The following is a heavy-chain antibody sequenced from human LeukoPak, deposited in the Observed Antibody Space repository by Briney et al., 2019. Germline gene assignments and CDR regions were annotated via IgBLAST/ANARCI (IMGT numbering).Heavy chain of an antibody. J-gene: IGHJ6*02. V-gene: IGHV1-69*01. CDR3: ARGTVTDYYYYYGMDV. D-gene: IGHD4-17*01. Sequence: SVKVSCKASGGTFSSYAISWVRQAPGQGLEWMGGIIPIFGTANYAQRFQGRVTITADESTSTAYMELSSLRSEDTAVYYCARGTVTDYYYYYGMDVWGQGTTVTVSS. CDR2: IIPIFGTA. CDR1: GGTFSSYA.